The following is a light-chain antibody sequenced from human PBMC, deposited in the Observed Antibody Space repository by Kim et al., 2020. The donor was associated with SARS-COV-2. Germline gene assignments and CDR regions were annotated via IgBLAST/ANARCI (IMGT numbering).Light chain of an antibody. V-gene: IGKV1-8*01. J-gene: IGKJ4*01. CDR3: QQYYSYPCT. CDR2: AAS. Sequence: AIRMTQSPSSLSASTGDRVTITCRASQGISSYLAWYQQKPGKAPKLLIYAASTLQSGVPSRFSGSGSGTDFTLTISCLQSEDFATYYCQQYYSYPCTFGGGTKVDIK. CDR1: QGISSY.